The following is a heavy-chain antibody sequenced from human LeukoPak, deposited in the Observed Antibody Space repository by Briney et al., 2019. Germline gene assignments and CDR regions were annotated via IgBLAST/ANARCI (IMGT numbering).Heavy chain of an antibody. D-gene: IGHD6-13*01. J-gene: IGHJ4*02. Sequence: PSETLSLTCTVSGASISGYYWSCIRQPAGKGLEWIGRIYSSGSTNYNPSLKSRVTMSVGTSKNQFSLKLSSVTAADTAVYYCARDSYSRTPDYWGQGTLVTVSS. CDR3: ARDSYSRTPDY. CDR1: GASISGYY. CDR2: IYSSGST. V-gene: IGHV4-4*07.